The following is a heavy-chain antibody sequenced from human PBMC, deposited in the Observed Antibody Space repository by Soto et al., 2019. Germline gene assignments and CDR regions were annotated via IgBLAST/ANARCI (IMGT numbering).Heavy chain of an antibody. CDR2: ISAYNGHT. CDR1: GYTFTSHG. V-gene: IGHV1-18*01. J-gene: IGHJ5*02. Sequence: QVQLVQSGPEVKKPGASVKLSCKASGYTFTSHGITWVRQAPGQGLEWMGWISAYNGHTNYAQKIQDRVTMTTDPSTNTAYMELGSLRSDDTAVYYCARDSEDYSVSGSYTWSDPWGQGTLVTVS. CDR3: ARDSEDYSVSGSYTWSDP. D-gene: IGHD3-10*01.